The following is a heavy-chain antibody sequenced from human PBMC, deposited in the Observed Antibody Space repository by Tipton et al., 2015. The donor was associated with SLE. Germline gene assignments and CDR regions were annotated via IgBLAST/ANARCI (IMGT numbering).Heavy chain of an antibody. V-gene: IGHV3-33*01. CDR2: IWYDGSNK. CDR3: ARILGTTMIETSFDL. J-gene: IGHJ2*01. D-gene: IGHD3-22*01. CDR1: GFTFSSYG. Sequence: SLRLSCAASGFTFSSYGMHWVRQAPGKGLEWVAVIWYDGSNKYYADSVKGRFTISRDNSKNTLYLQMNSLRAEDTAVYYCARILGTTMIETSFDLWGRGTLVTVSS.